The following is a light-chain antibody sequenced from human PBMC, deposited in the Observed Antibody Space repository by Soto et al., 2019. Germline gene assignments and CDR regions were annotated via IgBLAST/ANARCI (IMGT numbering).Light chain of an antibody. CDR2: LNSDGSH. J-gene: IGLJ7*01. CDR1: SGHSSYA. Sequence: QAVVTQWPSASASLGASVKLTCTLSSGHSSYAIAWHQQQPEKGPRFSMRLNSDGSHNKGYGIPDRFSGSNSGAERYLTSASLQSEDEADYYCQTWGTDVSVFGGGTQLTVL. CDR3: QTWGTDVSV. V-gene: IGLV4-69*01.